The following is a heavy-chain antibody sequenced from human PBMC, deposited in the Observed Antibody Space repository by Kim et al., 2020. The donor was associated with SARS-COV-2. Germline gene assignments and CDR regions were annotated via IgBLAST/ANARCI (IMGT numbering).Heavy chain of an antibody. V-gene: IGHV1-2*06. CDR3: ARVLGREGVLRIYAGLDY. D-gene: IGHD2-2*01. CDR2: LNATSGDT. CDR1: GYTFTGYF. Sequence: ASVKVSCKASGYTFTGYFIHWVRQAPGQGLEWVGRLNATSGDTNYAQGFQGRVTMTRDTSINTAYMELTWLRSDDTAVYYCARVLGREGVLRIYAGLDYWGQGSVVTVSS. J-gene: IGHJ4*02.